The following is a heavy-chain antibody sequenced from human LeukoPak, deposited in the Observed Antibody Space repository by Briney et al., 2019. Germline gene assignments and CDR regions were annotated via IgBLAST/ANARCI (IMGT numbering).Heavy chain of an antibody. V-gene: IGHV1-2*02. CDR3: ARGILTGYYDY. CDR2: INPNSGGT. J-gene: IGHJ4*02. D-gene: IGHD3-9*01. CDR1: GYTFTGNY. Sequence: GASVKVSCKASGYTFTGNYMHWVRQAPGQGLEWMGWINPNSGGTNYAQRFQGRVTMTRDTSISTAYMELSSLRSDDTAVYYCARGILTGYYDYWGQGTLVTVSS.